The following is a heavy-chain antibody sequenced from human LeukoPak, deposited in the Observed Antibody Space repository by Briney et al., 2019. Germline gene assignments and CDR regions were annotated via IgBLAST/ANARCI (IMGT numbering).Heavy chain of an antibody. D-gene: IGHD3-16*01. CDR1: GFTFDNYG. J-gene: IGHJ5*02. V-gene: IGHV3-9*01. Sequence: PGMSLRLSCAASGFTFDNYGMHWVRQGPGKGLEWVSSISWNSGYIVYADSVKGRFTVSRDNAKNSLFLQIDDLRGEDTAFYSCVRAPGGVYYGGFTSWGQGTLVTVSS. CDR3: VRAPGGVYYGGFTS. CDR2: ISWNSGYI.